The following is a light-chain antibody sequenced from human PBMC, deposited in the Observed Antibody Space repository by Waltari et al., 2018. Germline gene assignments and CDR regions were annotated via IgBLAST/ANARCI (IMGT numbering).Light chain of an antibody. J-gene: IGLJ3*02. CDR2: VNSDGSH. CDR3: QTGGHGTWV. Sequence: QLVLTQSPSASASLGASVKLTCTLSSGHSRDVIAWHQQQPEKGPRYLMKVNSDGSHIKGDDIPDRFAGSSSGAERYLSISSLQSEDEADYYCQTGGHGTWVFGGGTRLTVL. V-gene: IGLV4-69*01. CDR1: SGHSRDV.